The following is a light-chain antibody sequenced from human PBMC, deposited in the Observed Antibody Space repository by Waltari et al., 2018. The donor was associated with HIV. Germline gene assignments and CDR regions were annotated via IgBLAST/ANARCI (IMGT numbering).Light chain of an antibody. CDR1: SSDVGCYNY. V-gene: IGLV2-14*01. CDR2: EVT. CDR3: STYTSSNTVV. J-gene: IGLJ2*01. Sequence: QSALTQPASVSGSPGQSITISCTGTSSDVGCYNYVSWYQQHPGKAHKVMIYEVTNRHAGVSSRFSGTNSGNTASLTISGLHAEDEADYYCSTYTSSNTVVFGGGTKLTVL.